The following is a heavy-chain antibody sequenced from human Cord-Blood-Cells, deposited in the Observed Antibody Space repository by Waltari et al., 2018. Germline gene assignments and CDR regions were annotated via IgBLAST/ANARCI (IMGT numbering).Heavy chain of an antibody. CDR2: INHRGST. D-gene: IGHD3-10*01. CDR3: ARVTSIAITMVQGVLDY. CDR1: GGSFSGYY. V-gene: IGHV4-34*01. J-gene: IGHJ4*02. Sequence: QVQLQQWGAGLLKPSDTLSLTCAVYGGSFSGYYWSWLRPPPGKGLAWIGEINHRGSTNYNPSLKSRVTISVDTAKSQVSLKLSSVTAADTAVYYCARVTSIAITMVQGVLDYWGQGTRVTVSS.